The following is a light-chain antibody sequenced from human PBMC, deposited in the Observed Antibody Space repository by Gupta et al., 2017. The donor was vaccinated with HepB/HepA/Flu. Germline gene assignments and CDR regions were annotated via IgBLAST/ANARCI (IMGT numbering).Light chain of an antibody. V-gene: IGKV3-20*01. CDR2: GAS. J-gene: IGKJ4*01. CDR3: QQYGSSRGLT. Sequence: DIVLTQSPATLSFSPGERATLSCRASESISGSYLAWYQQKPGQGPRLLIYGASTSATGIPARFSGSGSGTDFTLTISGLEPEDFAVYYCQQYGSSRGLTFGGGTKVDIK. CDR1: ESISGSY.